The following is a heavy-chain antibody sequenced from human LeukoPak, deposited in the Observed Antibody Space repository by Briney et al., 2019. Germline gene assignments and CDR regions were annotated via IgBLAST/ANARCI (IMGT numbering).Heavy chain of an antibody. CDR1: GYSFSNYW. V-gene: IGHV5-51*01. J-gene: IGHJ5*02. Sequence: GESLKISCKASGYSFSNYWIGWVRQMPGKGLEWMGIIYPDDSNTRISPSFQGQVTMTVDKSISTAYLQWSSLKASDTAMYYCARGTAGGFDPWGQGTLVTVSS. D-gene: IGHD6-13*01. CDR3: ARGTAGGFDP. CDR2: IYPDDSNT.